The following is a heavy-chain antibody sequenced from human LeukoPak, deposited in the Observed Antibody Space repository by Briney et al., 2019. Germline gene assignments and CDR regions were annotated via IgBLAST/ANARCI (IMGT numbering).Heavy chain of an antibody. CDR2: ISYDGSNK. J-gene: IGHJ3*02. D-gene: IGHD3-22*01. Sequence: GGSLRLSCAASGFTFSSYAMHWVRQAPGKGLEWVAVISYDGSNKYYADSVKGRFTISRDNSKNTLYLQMNSLRAEDTAVYYCARLPRYDSSGYHDAFDIWGQGTMVTVSS. CDR1: GFTFSSYA. CDR3: ARLPRYDSSGYHDAFDI. V-gene: IGHV3-30-3*01.